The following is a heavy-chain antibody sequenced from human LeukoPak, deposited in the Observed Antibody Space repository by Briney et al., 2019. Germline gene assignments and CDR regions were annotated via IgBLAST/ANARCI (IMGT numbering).Heavy chain of an antibody. D-gene: IGHD3-10*01. V-gene: IGHV1-2*02. CDR2: INPNSGGT. CDR3: ARGRITMVRGVNY. J-gene: IGHJ4*02. CDR1: GYTFTGYY. Sequence: ASVKVSCKASGYTFTGYYMHWVRQASGQGLEWMGWINPNSGGTNYAQKFQGRVTMTRDTSISTAYMELSRLRSDDTAVYYWARGRITMVRGVNYWGQGTLVTVSS.